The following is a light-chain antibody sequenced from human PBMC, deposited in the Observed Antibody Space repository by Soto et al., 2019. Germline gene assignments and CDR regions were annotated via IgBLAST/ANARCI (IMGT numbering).Light chain of an antibody. Sequence: DIVLTQTPLSSPVTLGQPASISCRSSQSLLYIDGNTYLSWLQQRPGQPPRLLIYQISNRFSGVPDRFSGSGAGTDFTLKISRVEAEDVGVYSCVQFSHFPRTFGQGSKVEIK. V-gene: IGKV2-24*01. CDR3: VQFSHFPRT. CDR1: QSLLYIDGNTY. J-gene: IGKJ1*01. CDR2: QIS.